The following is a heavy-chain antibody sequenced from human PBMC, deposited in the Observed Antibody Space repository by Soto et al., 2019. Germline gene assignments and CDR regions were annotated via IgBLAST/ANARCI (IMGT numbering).Heavy chain of an antibody. Sequence: PSETLSLTCTVSGGSIISYYWSWIRQPPGKGLEWIGYIYYSGSTNYNPSLKSRVTLSVDTSKNQFSLKLSSVTAADTAVYYCARGTKGGTIFGVVSTIRREYWFDPWGQGTLVTVSS. CDR2: IYYSGST. CDR1: GGSIISYY. D-gene: IGHD3-3*01. CDR3: ARGTKGGTIFGVVSTIRREYWFDP. J-gene: IGHJ5*02. V-gene: IGHV4-59*01.